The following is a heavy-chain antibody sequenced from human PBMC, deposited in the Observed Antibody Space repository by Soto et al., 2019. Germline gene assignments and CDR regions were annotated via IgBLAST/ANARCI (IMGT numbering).Heavy chain of an antibody. Sequence: ASVKVSCKASGYTFTSYAMHWVRQAPGQRLEWMGWINPNSGGTNYAQKFQGWVTMTRDTSISTAYMELSRLRSDDTAVYYCARGYSSGPYYGMDVWGQGTTVTVSS. CDR1: GYTFTSYA. J-gene: IGHJ6*02. V-gene: IGHV1-2*04. CDR3: ARGYSSGPYYGMDV. CDR2: INPNSGGT. D-gene: IGHD3-22*01.